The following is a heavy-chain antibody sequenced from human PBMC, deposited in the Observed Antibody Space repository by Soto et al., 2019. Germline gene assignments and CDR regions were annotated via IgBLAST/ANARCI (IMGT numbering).Heavy chain of an antibody. CDR3: AKDLNYDFWTYYFDY. Sequence: GGSLRLSCAASGFTFSSYGMHWVRQAPGKGLEWVAVISYDGSNKYYADSVKGRFTISRDNSKNTLYLQMNSLRAEDTAVYYCAKDLNYDFWTYYFDYWGQGTLVTVSS. V-gene: IGHV3-30*18. J-gene: IGHJ4*02. CDR2: ISYDGSNK. CDR1: GFTFSSYG. D-gene: IGHD3-3*01.